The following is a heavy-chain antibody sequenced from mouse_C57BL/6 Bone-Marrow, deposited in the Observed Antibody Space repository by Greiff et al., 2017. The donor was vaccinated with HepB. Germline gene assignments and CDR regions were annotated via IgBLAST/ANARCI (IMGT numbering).Heavy chain of an antibody. CDR2: IYPSDSET. V-gene: IGHV1-61*01. D-gene: IGHD1-1*01. Sequence: VQLQQPGAELVRPGSSVKLSCKASGYTFTSYWMDWVKQRPGQGLEWIGNIYPSDSETHYNQKFKDKATLTVDKSSSTAYMQLSSLTSEDSAVYYCARDYYGSSYRFAYWGQGTPVTVSA. J-gene: IGHJ3*01. CDR3: ARDYYGSSYRFAY. CDR1: GYTFTSYW.